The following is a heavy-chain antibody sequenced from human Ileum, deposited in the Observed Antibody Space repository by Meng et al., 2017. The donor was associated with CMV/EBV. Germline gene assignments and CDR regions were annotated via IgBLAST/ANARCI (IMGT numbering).Heavy chain of an antibody. D-gene: IGHD4-11*01. CDR3: AREVTINYGASHFDY. CDR2: ISSSSSYI. Sequence: GGSLRLSCAASGFTFSSYSMNWVRQAPGKGLEWVSSISSSSSYIYYADSVKGRFTISRDNAKNTLFLQMHSLRAEDTAVYYCAREVTINYGASHFDYWGQGTLVTVSS. V-gene: IGHV3-21*01. J-gene: IGHJ4*02. CDR1: GFTFSSYS.